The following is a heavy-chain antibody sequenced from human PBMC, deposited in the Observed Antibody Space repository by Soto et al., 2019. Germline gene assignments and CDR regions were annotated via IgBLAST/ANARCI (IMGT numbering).Heavy chain of an antibody. CDR3: AKTVDCSGGSCYSFWDYYYYYGMDV. J-gene: IGHJ6*02. CDR2: ISGSGGST. CDR1: GFTFSSYA. Sequence: GGSLRLSCAASGFTFSSYAMSWVRQAPGKGLEWVSAISGSGGSTYYADSVKGRFTISRDNSKNTLYLQMNSLRAEDTAVYYCAKTVDCSGGSCYSFWDYYYYYGMDVWGQGTTVTVS. D-gene: IGHD2-15*01. V-gene: IGHV3-23*01.